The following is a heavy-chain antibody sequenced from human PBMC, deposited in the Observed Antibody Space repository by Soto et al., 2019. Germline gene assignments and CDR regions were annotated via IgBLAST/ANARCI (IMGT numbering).Heavy chain of an antibody. CDR3: AKGKERSTYYYDSSGYRIFDY. CDR1: GFTFTSYA. CDR2: ISGSGGST. D-gene: IGHD3-22*01. Sequence: GGSLRLSCAASGFTFTSYAMSWVRQAPGKGLEWVSAISGSGGSTYYADSVKGRFTISRDNSKNTLYLQMNSLRAEDTAVYYCAKGKERSTYYYDSSGYRIFDYWGQGTLVTVSS. V-gene: IGHV3-23*01. J-gene: IGHJ4*02.